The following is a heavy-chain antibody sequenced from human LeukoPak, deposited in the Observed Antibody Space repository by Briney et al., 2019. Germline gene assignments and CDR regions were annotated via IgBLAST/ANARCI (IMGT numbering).Heavy chain of an antibody. J-gene: IGHJ4*02. Sequence: SETLSLTCTVSGYSISSGYYWAWIRQPPGKGLEWIGSIFHTGSTYHNPSLKRRVTISVDTSKNQFSLKLNSVTAADTAVYYCARDHSSSPEDYWGQGTLVTVSS. CDR2: IFHTGST. CDR1: GYSISSGYY. CDR3: ARDHSSSPEDY. D-gene: IGHD6-13*01. V-gene: IGHV4-38-2*02.